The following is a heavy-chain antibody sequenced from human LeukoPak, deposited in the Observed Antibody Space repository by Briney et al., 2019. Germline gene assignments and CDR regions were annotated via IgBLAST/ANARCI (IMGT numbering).Heavy chain of an antibody. CDR1: GYTFTSYY. D-gene: IGHD3-16*02. CDR2: INPSGGST. Sequence: ASVKVSCEASGYTFTSYYMHWVRQAPGQGLEWMGIINPSGGSTSYAQKFQGRVTMTRDTSTSTVYMELSSLRSEDTAVYYCARTYYDYVWGSYRQALFYWGQGTLVTVSS. CDR3: ARTYYDYVWGSYRQALFY. V-gene: IGHV1-46*01. J-gene: IGHJ4*02.